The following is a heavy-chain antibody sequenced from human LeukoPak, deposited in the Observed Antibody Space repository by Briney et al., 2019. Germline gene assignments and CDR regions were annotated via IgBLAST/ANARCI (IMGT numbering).Heavy chain of an antibody. Sequence: GESLKISCKGSGYNFINYWIGWVRQMPGKGLEWMGIIYPGDSDTRYSPSFQGQVTISADKSISTAYLQWSSLKASDTAMYYRARPTGIAAAATYWGQGTLVTVSS. D-gene: IGHD6-13*01. V-gene: IGHV5-51*01. CDR2: IYPGDSDT. J-gene: IGHJ4*02. CDR1: GYNFINYW. CDR3: ARPTGIAAAATY.